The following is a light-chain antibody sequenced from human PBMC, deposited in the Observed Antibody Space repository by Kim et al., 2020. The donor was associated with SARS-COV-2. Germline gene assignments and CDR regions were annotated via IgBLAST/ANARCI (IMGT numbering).Light chain of an antibody. J-gene: IGKJ4*01. CDR1: QSITTC. V-gene: IGKV1-5*01. Sequence: ASGGDRVTVTCRASQSITTCLAWYRQRPGKAPELLIYDASSVQSGVPSRFTGSGSGTEFTLTISSLQPDDFATYYCQQHKTYPLTFGGGTKVDIK. CDR2: DAS. CDR3: QQHKTYPLT.